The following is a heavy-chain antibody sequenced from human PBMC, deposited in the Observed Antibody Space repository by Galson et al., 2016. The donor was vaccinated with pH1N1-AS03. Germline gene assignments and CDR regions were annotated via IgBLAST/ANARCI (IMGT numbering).Heavy chain of an antibody. CDR1: GYVFGSYR. J-gene: IGHJ4*02. Sequence: SVKVSCKASGYVFGSYRISWVRQAPGQGLEWMGWISVYNENTNHAQNLQGRVTMSTDTSTTTAYMELRSLTSDDTAVYYCARQTMVHYFDYWGQGTLVTVSS. CDR2: ISVYNENT. CDR3: ARQTMVHYFDY. D-gene: IGHD3-10*01. V-gene: IGHV1-18*01.